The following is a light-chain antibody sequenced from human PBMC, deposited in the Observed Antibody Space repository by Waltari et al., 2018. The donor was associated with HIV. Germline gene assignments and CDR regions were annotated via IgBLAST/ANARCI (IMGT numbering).Light chain of an antibody. V-gene: IGLV1-44*01. Sequence: QSVVTQPPPASGTPGPTLTIPCSGSTPTTAINTVNWYQHLPGTAPKRLIYGNYQRPSGVPDRFSASKSGTSASLAISGLQSEDEADYYCASWDASLNGWVFGGGTKLTVL. CDR1: TPTTAINT. J-gene: IGLJ3*02. CDR3: ASWDASLNGWV. CDR2: GNY.